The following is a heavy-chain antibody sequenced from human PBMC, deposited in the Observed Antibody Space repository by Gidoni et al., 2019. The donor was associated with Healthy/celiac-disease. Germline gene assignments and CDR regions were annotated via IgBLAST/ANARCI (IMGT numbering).Heavy chain of an antibody. J-gene: IGHJ4*02. D-gene: IGHD3-22*01. CDR3: LPDYYDSDGYPAQFDY. CDR1: GFTFSSYA. V-gene: IGHV3-30-3*01. Sequence: QVQLVESGGGVVQPGMSLRLSCAASGFTFSSYAMHWVSQAPGKGLEWVAIISYDGNNKYYADSVKGRFTISRDNSKNTLYQQMNSLRAEDTAVYYCLPDYYDSDGYPAQFDYWGQGTLVTVSS. CDR2: ISYDGNNK.